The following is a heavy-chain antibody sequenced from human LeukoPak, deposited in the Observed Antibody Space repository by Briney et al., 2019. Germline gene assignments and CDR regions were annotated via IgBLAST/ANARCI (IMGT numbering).Heavy chain of an antibody. J-gene: IGHJ5*02. CDR1: GIVFSNTA. V-gene: IGHV3-23*01. Sequence: GGSLRLSCTASGIVFSNTAMNWARQSPGRGLEWVSAISGGGERTFYADSVKGRFTISRDNSKNMVYLQMNSLRADDTAIYYCGKDGGQYSSGPEFDPRGQGALVTVSS. CDR2: ISGGGERT. D-gene: IGHD6-19*01. CDR3: GKDGGQYSSGPEFDP.